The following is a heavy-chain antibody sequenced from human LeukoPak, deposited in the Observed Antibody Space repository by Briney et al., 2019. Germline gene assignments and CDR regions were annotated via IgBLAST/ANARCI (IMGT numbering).Heavy chain of an antibody. CDR1: GFTVNTNY. V-gene: IGHV3-53*01. Sequence: HPGGSLRLSCAASGFTVNTNYMSWVRQAPGKGLEWVSVLYGGGTTFYADSVKGRFTISRDNSKNTLFFQMNSLRVEDTAVYYCTTVTVGPYGSGPDYWGQGTLVTVSS. J-gene: IGHJ4*02. CDR2: LYGGGTT. CDR3: TTVTVGPYGSGPDY. D-gene: IGHD3-10*01.